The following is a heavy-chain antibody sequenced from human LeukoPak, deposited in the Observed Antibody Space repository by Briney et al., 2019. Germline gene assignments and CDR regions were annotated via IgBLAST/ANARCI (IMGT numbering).Heavy chain of an antibody. CDR3: AKALGVVVAATPIDY. D-gene: IGHD2-15*01. V-gene: IGHV3-9*01. Sequence: GGALRLSCAAPGFTFYDFAMHGGREAPGEGLGGGSGISWNSGSIGYADSVKGRFTISRDNAKNSLYLQMNSLRAEDTALYYCAKALGVVVAATPIDYWGQGTLVTVSS. J-gene: IGHJ4*02. CDR1: GFTFYDFA. CDR2: ISWNSGSI.